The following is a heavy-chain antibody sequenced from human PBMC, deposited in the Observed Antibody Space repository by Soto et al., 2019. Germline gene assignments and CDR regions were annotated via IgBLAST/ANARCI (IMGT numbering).Heavy chain of an antibody. CDR2: IKQDGSEK. CDR3: ARELRGSGSYYPYYYYYGMDV. V-gene: IGHV3-7*01. Sequence: GGSLRLSCAASGFTFSSYWMSWVRQAPGKGLEWVANIKQDGSEKYYVDSVKGRFTISRDNAKNSLYLQMNSLRAEDTAVYYCARELRGSGSYYPYYYYYGMDVWGQGTTVTVSS. J-gene: IGHJ6*02. D-gene: IGHD3-10*01. CDR1: GFTFSSYW.